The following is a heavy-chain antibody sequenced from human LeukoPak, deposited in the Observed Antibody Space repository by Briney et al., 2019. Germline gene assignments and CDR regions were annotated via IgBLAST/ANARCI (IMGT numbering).Heavy chain of an antibody. J-gene: IGHJ4*02. Sequence: GRSLRLSCAASGFTFSSYSMNWVRQAPGKGLEWVSYISSSSSTICYADSVKGRFTISRDNAKNSLYLQMNSLRDEDTAVYYCARSAAGIFDYWGQGTLVTVSS. CDR1: GFTFSSYS. CDR3: ARSAAGIFDY. D-gene: IGHD1-26*01. V-gene: IGHV3-48*02. CDR2: ISSSSSTI.